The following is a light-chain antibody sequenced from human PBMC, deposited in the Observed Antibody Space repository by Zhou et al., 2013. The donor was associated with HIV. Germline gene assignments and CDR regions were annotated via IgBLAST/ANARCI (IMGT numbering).Light chain of an antibody. CDR1: QSVSTN. J-gene: IGKJ2*01. CDR2: GAS. CDR3: QQYANSPQT. V-gene: IGKV3-15*01. Sequence: EIVMTQSPATLSVSPGERATLSCRASQSVSTNVAWYQQKPGQAPRLLIYGASTRAPGISARFTGSGSGTDFTLTFTTLGPEDFAVYYCQQYANSPQTFGQGTKVEIK.